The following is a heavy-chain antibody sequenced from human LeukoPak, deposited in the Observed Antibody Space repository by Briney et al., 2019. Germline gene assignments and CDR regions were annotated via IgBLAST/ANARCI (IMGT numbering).Heavy chain of an antibody. V-gene: IGHV5-51*01. J-gene: IGHJ5*02. D-gene: IGHD6-13*01. CDR2: TYPGDSDT. Sequence: GESLKISCKGSGYSFTSYWIGWVRQMPGKGLEWMGVTYPGDSDTRYSPSFQGQVTISADKSISTAYLQWSSLKASDTAMYYCARLEQQLVPNWFDPWGKGTLVTVSS. CDR3: ARLEQQLVPNWFDP. CDR1: GYSFTSYW.